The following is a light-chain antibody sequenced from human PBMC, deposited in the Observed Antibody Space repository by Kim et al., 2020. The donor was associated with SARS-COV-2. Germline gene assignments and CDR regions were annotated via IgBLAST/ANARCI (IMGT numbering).Light chain of an antibody. CDR3: QQYYSYPWT. CDR1: QGISSY. CDR2: AAS. J-gene: IGKJ1*01. Sequence: ASTGYRVTITCRASQGISSYLAWYQQKPGKAPKLLIYAASTLQSGVPSRFSGSGSGTDFTLTISCLQSEDFATYYCQQYYSYPWTFGQGTKVDIK. V-gene: IGKV1-8*01.